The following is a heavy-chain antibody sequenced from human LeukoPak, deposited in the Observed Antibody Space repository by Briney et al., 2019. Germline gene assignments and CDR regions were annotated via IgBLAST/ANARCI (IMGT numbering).Heavy chain of an antibody. Sequence: ASVKVSCKASGYTFSSYDINWVRQATGQGLDWMGWMNPNSGNTGYAQKFQGRVTITRNTSIGTAYMELSSLRSEDTAVYYCARGLGGSYGYYYYYHMDVWGKGTTVTVSS. J-gene: IGHJ6*03. CDR1: GYTFSSYD. D-gene: IGHD3-16*01. CDR3: ARGLGGSYGYYYYYHMDV. V-gene: IGHV1-8*01. CDR2: MNPNSGNT.